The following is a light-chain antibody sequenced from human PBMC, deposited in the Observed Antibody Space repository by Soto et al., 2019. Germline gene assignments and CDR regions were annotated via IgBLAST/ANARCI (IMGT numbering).Light chain of an antibody. Sequence: EIVLTQSPGTLSLSPGERATLSFRASQSVSSNYLAWYQQRPGQAPSLLIYGACSRATGIPDRFSGSGSGTDFTLTISRLEPEDFAVYYCQQYGTSPRTFGQGTKVDI. CDR3: QQYGTSPRT. J-gene: IGKJ1*01. V-gene: IGKV3-20*01. CDR1: QSVSSNY. CDR2: GAC.